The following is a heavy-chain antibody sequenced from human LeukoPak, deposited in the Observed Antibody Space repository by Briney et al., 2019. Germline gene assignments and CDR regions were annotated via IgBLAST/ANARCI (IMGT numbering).Heavy chain of an antibody. J-gene: IGHJ6*03. CDR2: INHSGST. CDR1: GGSFSGCY. Sequence: SETLSLTCAVYGGSFSGCYWSWIRQPPRKGLEWIWEINHSGSTNYNRSLMLRATISAATSNIQCSLKLSSVTAADTAVYYCARAQPPVVVPAATSRVYYYMDVWGKGTTVSVSS. CDR3: ARAQPPVVVPAATSRVYYYMDV. D-gene: IGHD2-2*01. V-gene: IGHV4-34*01.